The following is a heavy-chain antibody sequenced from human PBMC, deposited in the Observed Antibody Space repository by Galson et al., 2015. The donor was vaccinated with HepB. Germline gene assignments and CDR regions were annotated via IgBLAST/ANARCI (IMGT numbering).Heavy chain of an antibody. D-gene: IGHD6-13*01. V-gene: IGHV3-7*03. CDR2: IKYDGSEK. J-gene: IGHJ4*02. CDR3: ARVAAAGFDY. Sequence: SLRLSCAASGFTFSDFWMSWVRQAPGKGLEWVANIKYDGSEKYYVDSVKGRFTISRDNANNSLYLQINSLRAEDTAVYYCARVAAAGFDYWGQGTLVTVSS. CDR1: GFTFSDFW.